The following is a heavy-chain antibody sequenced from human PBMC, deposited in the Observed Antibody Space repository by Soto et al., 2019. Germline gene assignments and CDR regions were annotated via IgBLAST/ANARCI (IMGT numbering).Heavy chain of an antibody. J-gene: IGHJ6*02. V-gene: IGHV3-48*02. Sequence: EVQLVESGGGLVQPGGSLRLSCAASGFTFSSYSMNWVRQAPGKGLEWVSYISSSSSTIYYADSVKGRFTISRDNAKNSLDLQMKSLRDEDTAVYYCAREGQSRPDGMEVWGQGTTVTVSS. CDR3: AREGQSRPDGMEV. CDR1: GFTFSSYS. CDR2: ISSSSSTI.